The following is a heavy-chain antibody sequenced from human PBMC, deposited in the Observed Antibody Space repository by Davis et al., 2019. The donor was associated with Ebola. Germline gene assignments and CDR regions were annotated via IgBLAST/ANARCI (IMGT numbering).Heavy chain of an antibody. CDR2: FYFTGNA. Sequence: PSETLSLTCTVSGFSISRHYWRWIRQPPGTRLEWFGSFYFTGNAYYNSSLASRATISVDTSKNQFSLKLTSVTAADTAMYYCSERGSSVWGQGTPVTVSS. CDR3: SERGSSV. D-gene: IGHD3-10*01. CDR1: GFSISRHY. J-gene: IGHJ4*02. V-gene: IGHV4-59*03.